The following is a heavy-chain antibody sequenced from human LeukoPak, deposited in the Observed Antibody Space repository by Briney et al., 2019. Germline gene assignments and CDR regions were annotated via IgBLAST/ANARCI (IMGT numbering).Heavy chain of an antibody. V-gene: IGHV3-30*02. CDR1: GFTFSSYG. J-gene: IGHJ4*02. Sequence: GGSLRLSCAASGFTFSSYGMHWVRQAPGRGLEWVAVIWYDGSNKYYADSVKGRFTISRDNSKNTLYLQMNSLRTEDTAVYYCAKPLDVTTPMDGFDYWGQGTLVTVSS. CDR3: AKPLDVTTPMDGFDY. D-gene: IGHD5-18*01. CDR2: IWYDGSNK.